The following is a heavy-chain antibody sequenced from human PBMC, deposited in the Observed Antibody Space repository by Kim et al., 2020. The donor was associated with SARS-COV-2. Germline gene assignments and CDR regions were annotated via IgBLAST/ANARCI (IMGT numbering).Heavy chain of an antibody. J-gene: IGHJ4*02. D-gene: IGHD2-21*02. V-gene: IGHV3-30*03. CDR3: ARDRGDGYNSIDY. CDR2: ISQDGSEK. Sequence: GGSLRLSCGGSGFTFSNYGMHWVRQAPGKGLESVGVISQDGSEKFYADSAKGRFTISSDNAKNKLYVEMNSLRDEDTAVYYCARDRGDGYNSIDYWGQGTLVIVSS. CDR1: GFTFSNYG.